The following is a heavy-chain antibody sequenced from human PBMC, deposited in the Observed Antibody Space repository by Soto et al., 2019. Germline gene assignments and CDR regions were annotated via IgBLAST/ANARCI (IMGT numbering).Heavy chain of an antibody. J-gene: IGHJ5*02. V-gene: IGHV4-34*01. D-gene: IGHD5-12*01. CDR1: GESFIGYY. Sequence: QVHLQQWGAGLLKPSETLSLTCAVYGESFIGYYWTWIRQSPGKGLEWIGEINHGGSTNYNPSLKSRVTISIDTSKKQFSLKSTSVTAADTSVYYCARTDIVTTNWFDPWGQGTLVTVSS. CDR2: INHGGST. CDR3: ARTDIVTTNWFDP.